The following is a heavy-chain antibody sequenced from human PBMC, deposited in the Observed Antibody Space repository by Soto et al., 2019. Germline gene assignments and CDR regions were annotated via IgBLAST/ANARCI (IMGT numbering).Heavy chain of an antibody. Sequence: QSVGSLRLSCTASGFTFGDYAMSWVRQAPGKGLEWVGFIRSKAYGGTTEYAASVKGRFTISRDDSKSIAYLQMNSLKTEDTAVYYCARHFGVVSIYGMDVWGQGTSVTVSS. CDR2: IRSKAYGGTT. CDR3: ARHFGVVSIYGMDV. V-gene: IGHV3-49*04. J-gene: IGHJ6*02. D-gene: IGHD3-3*01. CDR1: GFTFGDYA.